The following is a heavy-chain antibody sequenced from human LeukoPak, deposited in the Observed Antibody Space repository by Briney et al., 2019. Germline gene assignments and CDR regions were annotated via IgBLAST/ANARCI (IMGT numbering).Heavy chain of an antibody. D-gene: IGHD2-21*02. CDR3: ARGPDCGGDCYPGYMDV. CDR2: INHSGST. V-gene: IGHV4-39*07. J-gene: IGHJ6*03. Sequence: SETLSLTCTVSGGSIRGTSYYWGWIRQPPGKGLEWIGEINHSGSTNYNPSLKSRVTISVDTSKNQFSLKLSSVTAADTAVYYCARGPDCGGDCYPGYMDVWGKGTTVTVSS. CDR1: GGSIRGTSYY.